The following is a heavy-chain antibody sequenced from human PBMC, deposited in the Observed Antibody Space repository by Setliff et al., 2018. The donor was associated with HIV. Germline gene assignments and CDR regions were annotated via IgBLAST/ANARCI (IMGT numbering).Heavy chain of an antibody. Sequence: SETLSLTCAVYGGSISSYYWSWIRQPAGKGLEWIGHIYISGSTNYNPSFNSRVTMSVDTSKNQFSLKLSSVTAADTAVYYCARDGFWSGYIDYWGQGTLVTVSS. CDR2: IYISGST. CDR1: GGSISSYY. J-gene: IGHJ4*02. V-gene: IGHV4-4*07. CDR3: ARDGFWSGYIDY. D-gene: IGHD3-3*01.